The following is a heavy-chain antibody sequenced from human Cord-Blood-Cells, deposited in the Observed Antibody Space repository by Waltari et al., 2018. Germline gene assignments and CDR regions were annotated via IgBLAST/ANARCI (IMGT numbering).Heavy chain of an antibody. CDR3: ARIQGNPYYDIVTGYYYFDY. J-gene: IGHJ4*02. CDR1: GFSLSNARMG. CDR2: IFSNEEK. Sequence: QVTLKESGPVLVKPTETLTLTCTVSGFSLSNARMGVSWIRQPPGKALEWLAHIFSNEEKSSSTSLKGRSTISKDTSKSQVVLTMTNMDPVDTATYYCARIQGNPYYDIVTGYYYFDYWGQGTLVTVSS. V-gene: IGHV2-26*01. D-gene: IGHD3-9*01.